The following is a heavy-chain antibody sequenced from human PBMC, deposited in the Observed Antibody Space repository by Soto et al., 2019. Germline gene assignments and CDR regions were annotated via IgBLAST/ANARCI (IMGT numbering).Heavy chain of an antibody. CDR3: ARVIRFSFNWFDL. J-gene: IGHJ5*02. CDR2: IKQDGGEK. V-gene: IGHV3-7*01. CDR1: GFTFSNYW. D-gene: IGHD2-21*01. Sequence: VQLVESGGGLVQPGGSLTLSCAASGFTFSNYWMTWVRQAPGKGLEWVANIKQDGGEKYYVDSVKGRFTISRNNAKNSLYLQLNSLRAEDTAVYYCARVIRFSFNWFDLWGQGTRVTVSS.